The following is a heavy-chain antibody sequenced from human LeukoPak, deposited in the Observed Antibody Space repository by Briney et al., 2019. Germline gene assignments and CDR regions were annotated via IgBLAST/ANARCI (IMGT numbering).Heavy chain of an antibody. CDR1: GCTFDGYA. CDR2: ISWNSGSI. Sequence: QSGGSLRLSCAASGCTFDGYAMHWVRQAPGKGLEWVSGISWNSGSIGYADSVKGRFTISRDNAKNSLYLQMNSLRAGDTALYYCAKDIAGNYYYGMDVWGQGTTVTVSS. J-gene: IGHJ6*02. D-gene: IGHD1-1*01. CDR3: AKDIAGNYYYGMDV. V-gene: IGHV3-9*01.